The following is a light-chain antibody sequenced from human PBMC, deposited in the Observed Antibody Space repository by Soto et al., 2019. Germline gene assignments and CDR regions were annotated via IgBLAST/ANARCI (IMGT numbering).Light chain of an antibody. Sequence: DIQLTQSPSFRSASVGDRVTITCRASQGINSHLAWYQQMPGKVPNLLIYDAPTLQSGVPSRFSGSGSGTDFTLTISSLQPEDFAAYYCQQLNSHPFSFGGGTKVEIK. CDR3: QQLNSHPFS. J-gene: IGKJ4*01. CDR2: DAP. CDR1: QGINSH. V-gene: IGKV1-9*01.